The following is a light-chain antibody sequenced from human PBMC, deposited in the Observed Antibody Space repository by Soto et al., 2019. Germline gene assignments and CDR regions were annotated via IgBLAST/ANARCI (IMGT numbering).Light chain of an antibody. J-gene: IGKJ4*01. CDR3: QQANSFPLT. Sequence: DIQMTESPSSLSASVGDRVTITCRASQSISIYLNWYQQKPGRSPKLLIYAASSLQSGVPSRFSGSGSGTDFTLTISSLQNEDFATYYCQQANSFPLTFGGGTKVDIK. CDR1: QSISIY. V-gene: IGKV1-12*01. CDR2: AAS.